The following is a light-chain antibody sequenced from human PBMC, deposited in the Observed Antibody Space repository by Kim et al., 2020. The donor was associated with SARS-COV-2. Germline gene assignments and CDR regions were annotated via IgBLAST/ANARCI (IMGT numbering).Light chain of an antibody. J-gene: IGKJ2*01. CDR1: RSVSSNN. CDR2: GAS. Sequence: LSPGERATLSGRASRSVSSNNLAGYQQKSGQAPRLLIYGASNRATGIPDRFSGSGSGTDFILSISRLEPEDVAVYYCQQYGYPPRTFGQGTKLEI. CDR3: QQYGYPPRT. V-gene: IGKV3-20*01.